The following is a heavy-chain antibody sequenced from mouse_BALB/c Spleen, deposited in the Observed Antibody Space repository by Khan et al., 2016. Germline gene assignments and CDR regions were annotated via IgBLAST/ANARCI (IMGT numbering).Heavy chain of an antibody. CDR3: ARWLRICWFFDV. CDR2: INTYTGAP. CDR1: GYTFTNYG. J-gene: IGHJ1*01. Sequence: QIQLVQSGPELKKPGEIVKISCTASGYTFTNYGMNWVKQAPGKGLKWMGWINTYTGAPKYADDLKGRFTFSLETSANTAYLQIDNLNTEDTAKYYCARWLRICWFFDVWGAGTTGTGSS. V-gene: IGHV9-3-1*01. D-gene: IGHD2-2*01.